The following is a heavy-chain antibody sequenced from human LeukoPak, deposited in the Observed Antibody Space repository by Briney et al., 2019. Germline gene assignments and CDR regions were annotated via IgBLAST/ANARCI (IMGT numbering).Heavy chain of an antibody. D-gene: IGHD3-10*01. CDR3: AVRGVHNWFDP. CDR1: GGSFSGYY. Sequence: SETLSLTCAVYGGSFSGYYWSWIRQPPGKGLEWIGEINHSGSTNYNPSLKSRVTISVDTSKNQFSLKLSSVTAADTAVYYCAVRGVHNWFDPWGQGTLVTVSS. V-gene: IGHV4-34*01. CDR2: INHSGST. J-gene: IGHJ5*02.